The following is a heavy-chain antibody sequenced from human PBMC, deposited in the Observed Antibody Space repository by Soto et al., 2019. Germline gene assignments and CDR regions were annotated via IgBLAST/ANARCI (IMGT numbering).Heavy chain of an antibody. CDR3: ARQRTTVTSYFDL. CDR2: IFSNDEK. J-gene: IGHJ2*01. CDR1: GFSLSNGRMG. V-gene: IGHV2-26*01. Sequence: QVTLKESGPVLVKPTETLTLTCTVSGFSLSNGRMGVSWVRQPPGKALEWLAHIFSNDEKSYSTSLKSRLTCSKDTSRSQVVLTMTNMDPFDTATYYGARQRTTVTSYFDLWGRGTLLTVSS. D-gene: IGHD4-17*01.